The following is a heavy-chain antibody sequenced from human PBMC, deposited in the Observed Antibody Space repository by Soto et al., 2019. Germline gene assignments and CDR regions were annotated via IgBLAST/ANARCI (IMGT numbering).Heavy chain of an antibody. CDR2: IYNSGNT. D-gene: IGHD3-3*02. CDR3: ARVGISRSDAFDI. Sequence: LSLTCTVSGGSISSGGYYWSWIRQHPGKGLEWIGYIYNSGNTYYNPSLKSRVTISVDTSTNQFSLKLSSVTAADTAMYYCARVGISRSDAFDIWGHGTMVTVSS. V-gene: IGHV4-31*03. CDR1: GGSISSGGYY. J-gene: IGHJ3*02.